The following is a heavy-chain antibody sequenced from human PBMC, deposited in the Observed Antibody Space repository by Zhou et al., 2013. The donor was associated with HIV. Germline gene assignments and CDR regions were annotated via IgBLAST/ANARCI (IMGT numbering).Heavy chain of an antibody. CDR1: GYTLSGFG. CDR3: ARALSARWVGGGFFYMDV. J-gene: IGHJ6*03. V-gene: IGHV1-18*01. D-gene: IGHD6-25*01. CDR2: ISSFRGHT. Sequence: QVQLVQSGAEVKRPGASVKVSCKASGYTLSGFGVSWVRQAPGQGLEWMGWISSFRGHTNYAQKFQGRVSLTTDTSTDTAYMELRSLRSDDTAVYYCARALSARWVGGGFFYMDVWGKGTTVTVSS.